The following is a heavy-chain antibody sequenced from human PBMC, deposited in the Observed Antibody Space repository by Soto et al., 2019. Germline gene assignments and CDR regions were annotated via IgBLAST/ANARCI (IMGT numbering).Heavy chain of an antibody. CDR2: ISSSSSYI. CDR3: ARDLPGFTYSGYDFGLGAIADAFDI. J-gene: IGHJ3*02. Sequence: EVQLVESGGGLVKPGGSLRLSCAASGFTFSSYSMNWVRQAPGKGLEWVSSISSSSSYIYYADSVKGRFTISRDNAKNSLYLQMNSLRAEDTAVYYCARDLPGFTYSGYDFGLGAIADAFDIWGQGTMVTVSS. CDR1: GFTFSSYS. V-gene: IGHV3-21*01. D-gene: IGHD5-12*01.